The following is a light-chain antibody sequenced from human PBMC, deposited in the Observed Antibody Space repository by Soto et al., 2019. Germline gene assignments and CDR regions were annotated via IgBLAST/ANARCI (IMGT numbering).Light chain of an antibody. CDR1: QSISTY. Sequence: DIQMTQSPSSLSASVGDRVTITCRTSQSISTYLNWYQQKPGKATKLLIYGVFSLESGVPSRFSGGGSGTDFSLTISSLQPEDFAVYYCQPSYSTPPTFGQGTKVEIK. V-gene: IGKV1-39*01. CDR3: QPSYSTPPT. CDR2: GVF. J-gene: IGKJ2*01.